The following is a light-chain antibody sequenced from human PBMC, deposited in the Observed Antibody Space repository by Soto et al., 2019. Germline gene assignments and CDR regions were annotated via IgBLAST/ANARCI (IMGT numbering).Light chain of an antibody. CDR3: QQYGSWT. J-gene: IGKJ1*01. CDR1: QTISSNN. CDR2: GTS. Sequence: EIVLTQSPGTLSVSPGERATLSCRASQTISSNNLAWYQQKPGQAPSLLIYGTSSRATGIPDRFGGSGSGTDFTLTISRLEPEDSAIYYCQQYGSWTFGQGTKVEI. V-gene: IGKV3-20*01.